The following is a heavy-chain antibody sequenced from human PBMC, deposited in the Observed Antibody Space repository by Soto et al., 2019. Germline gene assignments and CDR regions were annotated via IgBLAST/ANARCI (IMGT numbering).Heavy chain of an antibody. CDR2: ISGSGGST. D-gene: IGHD6-19*01. Sequence: GGSLRLSCAASGFTFSSYAMSWVRQAPGKGLEWVSAISGSGGSTYYADSVKGRFTISRDNSKNTLYLQMNSLRAEDTAVYYCAKVARPPVAGNRNFFDYWGQGTLVTVSS. CDR1: GFTFSSYA. CDR3: AKVARPPVAGNRNFFDY. J-gene: IGHJ4*02. V-gene: IGHV3-23*01.